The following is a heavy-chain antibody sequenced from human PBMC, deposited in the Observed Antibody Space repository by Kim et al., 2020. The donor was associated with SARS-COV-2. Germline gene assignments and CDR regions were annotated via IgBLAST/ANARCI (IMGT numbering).Heavy chain of an antibody. V-gene: IGHV3-30*18. D-gene: IGHD3-22*01. CDR2: ISYDGSNK. CDR3: AKVLIGVMGSNNYYDSSGYSEQFDY. J-gene: IGHJ4*02. CDR1: GITFSSYG. Sequence: GGSPRLSCAASGITFSSYGMHWVRQAPGKGLEWVAVISYDGSNKYYADSVKGRFTISRDNSKNTLYLQMNSLRAEDTAVYYCAKVLIGVMGSNNYYDSSGYSEQFDYWGQGTLVTVSS.